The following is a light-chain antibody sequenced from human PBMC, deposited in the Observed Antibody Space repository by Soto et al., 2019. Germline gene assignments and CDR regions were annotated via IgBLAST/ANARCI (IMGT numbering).Light chain of an antibody. V-gene: IGLV1-51*01. CDR2: DNS. Sequence: QSVLTQVPSVSAAPGQKVTITCSGRNSNIGTNDVSWYQQLPVTAPKLLIYDNSKRPAGISDRFSGSKSGTSVTLGITGLQTGDEAEYYCGTWDSSLRGGVFGGVTTLTVL. J-gene: IGLJ2*01. CDR1: NSNIGTND. CDR3: GTWDSSLRGGV.